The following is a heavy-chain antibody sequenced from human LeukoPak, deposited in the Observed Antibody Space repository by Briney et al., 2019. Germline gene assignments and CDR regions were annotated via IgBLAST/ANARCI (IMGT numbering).Heavy chain of an antibody. CDR2: INPNSSGT. Sequence: ASVKVSCKASGYTFTGYYMHWVRQAPGQGLEWMGWINPNSSGTNYAQKFQGRVTMTRDTSISTAYMELSRLRSDDTAVYYCARTIAAAVNWFDPWGQGTLVTVSS. CDR1: GYTFTGYY. CDR3: ARTIAAAVNWFDP. J-gene: IGHJ5*02. D-gene: IGHD6-13*01. V-gene: IGHV1-2*02.